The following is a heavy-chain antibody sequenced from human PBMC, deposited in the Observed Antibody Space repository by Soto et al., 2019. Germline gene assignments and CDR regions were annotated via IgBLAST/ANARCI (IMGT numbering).Heavy chain of an antibody. J-gene: IGHJ6*02. CDR3: ARDQVVTDDSSGYYDYYYGMDV. V-gene: IGHV4-31*03. CDR2: IYYSGST. D-gene: IGHD3-22*01. CDR1: GGSISSGGYY. Sequence: SETLSLTCTVSGGSISSGGYYWSWIRQHPGKGLEWIGYIYYSGSTYYNPSPKSRVTISVDTSKNQFSLKLSSVTAADTAVYYCARDQVVTDDSSGYYDYYYGMDVWGQGTTVTVSS.